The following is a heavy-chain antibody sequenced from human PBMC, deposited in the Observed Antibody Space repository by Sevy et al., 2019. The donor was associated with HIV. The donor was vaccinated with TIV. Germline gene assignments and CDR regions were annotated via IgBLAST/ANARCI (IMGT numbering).Heavy chain of an antibody. D-gene: IGHD2-15*01. CDR3: ARFSGGSKGTAFDC. CDR2: IYSGGST. CDR1: GFTVNTNY. Sequence: GGSLRLSCTASGFTVNTNYMSWVRQAPEKGLEWVSVIYSGGSTYYADSVKGRFTISRDNSKNTVYLQMNSLRAEDTAVYYCARFSGGSKGTAFDCWGQGTLVTVSS. V-gene: IGHV3-53*01. J-gene: IGHJ4*02.